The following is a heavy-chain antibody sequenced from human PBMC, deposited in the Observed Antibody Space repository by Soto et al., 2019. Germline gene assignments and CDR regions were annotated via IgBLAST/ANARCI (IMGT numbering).Heavy chain of an antibody. V-gene: IGHV4-59*08. CDR3: ARIGGYYYYYMDV. J-gene: IGHJ6*03. CDR1: GGSISSYY. D-gene: IGHD3-16*01. Sequence: SETLSLTCTVSGGSISSYYWSWIRQPPGKGLEWIGYIYYSGSTNYNPSLKSRVTISVDTSKNQFSLKLSSVTAADTAVYYCARIGGYYYYYMDVWGKGTTVTVSS. CDR2: IYYSGST.